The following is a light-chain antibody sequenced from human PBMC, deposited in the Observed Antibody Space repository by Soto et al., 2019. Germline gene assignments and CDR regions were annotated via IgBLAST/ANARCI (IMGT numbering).Light chain of an antibody. CDR3: QQRSNWPIT. J-gene: IGKJ1*01. CDR2: DAS. CDR1: QSVSSY. V-gene: IGKV3-11*01. Sequence: EFVFTQSPATLSLSPGERATLSCRASQSVSSYLAWYQQKPGQAPMLLIYDASNRATGIPARFSGSGSGTDFTLTISSLEPEDFAVYYCQQRSNWPITFGQGTKVDIK.